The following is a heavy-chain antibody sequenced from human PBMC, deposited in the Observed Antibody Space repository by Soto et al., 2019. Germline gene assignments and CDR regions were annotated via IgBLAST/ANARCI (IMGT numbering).Heavy chain of an antibody. CDR1: GFTFDDYA. CDR3: XXXXXXXXXXXSYAMDV. V-gene: IGHV3-9*01. CDR2: ISWNSGSI. J-gene: IGHJ6*02. Sequence: EVQLVESGGGLVQPGRSLRLSCAASGFTFDDYAMHWVRQAPGKGLEWVSGISWNSGSIGYADSVKGRFTISRDNAKXXXXXXXXXXXXXXXXXXXXXXXXXXXXXXXSYAMDVWGQGTTVTVSS.